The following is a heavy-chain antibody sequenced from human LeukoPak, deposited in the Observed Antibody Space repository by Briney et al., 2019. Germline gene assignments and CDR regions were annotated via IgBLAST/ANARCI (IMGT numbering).Heavy chain of an antibody. CDR2: MKQDGSEK. D-gene: IGHD3-10*01. V-gene: IGHV3-7*01. Sequence: PGGSLRLSCVASGFSFGSHWMSWVRQAPGKRLEWVATMKQDGSEKYYVDSAKGRFTISRDNARNSLHLQMNSLRAEDTAVYYCAIPPLSGTGSSRPLAEMDVWGQGTTVTVSS. CDR1: GFSFGSHW. CDR3: AIPPLSGTGSSRPLAEMDV. J-gene: IGHJ6*02.